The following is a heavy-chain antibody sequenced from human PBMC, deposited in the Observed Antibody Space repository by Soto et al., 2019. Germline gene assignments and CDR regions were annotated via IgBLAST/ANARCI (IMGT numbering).Heavy chain of an antibody. CDR2: IYTSGST. V-gene: IGHV4-4*07. Sequence: PSETLSLTCTVSGGSISSYYWSWIRQPAGKGLEWIGRIYTSGSTNYNPSLKSRVTMSVDTSKNQFSLKLGSVTAADTAVYYCARVGPTTYYYYYYGMDVWGQGTTVTVSS. CDR1: GGSISSYY. D-gene: IGHD5-12*01. CDR3: ARVGPTTYYYYYYGMDV. J-gene: IGHJ6*02.